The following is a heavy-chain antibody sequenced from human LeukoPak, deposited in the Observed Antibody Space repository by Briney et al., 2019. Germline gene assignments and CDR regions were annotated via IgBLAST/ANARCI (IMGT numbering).Heavy chain of an antibody. CDR2: FYDTRSP. V-gene: IGHV4-59*01. CDR1: GGSISLYY. CDR3: ARGRGSLTY. J-gene: IGHJ4*02. D-gene: IGHD3-10*01. Sequence: PSETLSLTCTVSGGSISLYYWSWIWQPPGKGLEWIGYFYDTRSPKYNPSLERRVTISVDMSRNQFSLNLTSVTAADTAVYYCARGRGSLTYWGQGTLATVSS.